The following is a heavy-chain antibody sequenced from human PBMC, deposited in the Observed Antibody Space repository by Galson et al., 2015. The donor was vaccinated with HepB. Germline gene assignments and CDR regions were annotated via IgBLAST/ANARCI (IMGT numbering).Heavy chain of an antibody. D-gene: IGHD3-10*01. CDR3: ARDPYYYGSGADY. CDR1: GFTFSSYG. V-gene: IGHV3-33*01. CDR2: IWYDGSNK. Sequence: SLRLSCAASGFTFSSYGMHWVRQAPGKGLEWVAVIWYDGSNKYYADSVKGRFTISRDNSKNTLYLQMNSLRAEDTAVYYCARDPYYYGSGADYWGQGTLVTVSS. J-gene: IGHJ4*02.